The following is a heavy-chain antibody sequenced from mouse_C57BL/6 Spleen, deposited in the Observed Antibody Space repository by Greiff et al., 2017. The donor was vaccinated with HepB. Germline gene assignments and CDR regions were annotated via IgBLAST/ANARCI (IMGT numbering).Heavy chain of an antibody. CDR3: ARGSYGSSHFDY. V-gene: IGHV5-16*01. D-gene: IGHD1-1*01. CDR2: INYDGSST. CDR1: GFTFSDYY. J-gene: IGHJ2*01. Sequence: EVKLVESEGGLVQPGSSMKLSCTASGFTFSDYYMAWVRQVPEKGLEWVANINYDGSSTYYLDSLKSRFIISRDNAKNILYLQMSSLKSEDTATYYCARGSYGSSHFDYWGQGTTLTVSS.